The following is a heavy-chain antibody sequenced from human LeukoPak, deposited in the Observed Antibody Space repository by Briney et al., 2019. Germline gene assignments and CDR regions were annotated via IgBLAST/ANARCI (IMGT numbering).Heavy chain of an antibody. CDR3: ARESRAPDYDILTGYYYYFDY. D-gene: IGHD3-9*01. V-gene: IGHV1-18*01. CDR1: GYTFTNYG. J-gene: IGHJ4*02. CDR2: FSAYNDNT. Sequence: ASVKASSKASGYTFTNYGISWVRQPPGQGLEWMGCFSAYNDNTNYAQKLQGRVTMTTDTSTSTAYMELRSLRSDDTAVYYCARESRAPDYDILTGYYYYFDYWGQGTLVTVSS.